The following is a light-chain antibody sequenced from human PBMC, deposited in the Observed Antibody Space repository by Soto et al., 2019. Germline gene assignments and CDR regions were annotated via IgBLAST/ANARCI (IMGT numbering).Light chain of an antibody. CDR2: GAS. Sequence: EIVLTQSPGTLSLSPGERATLSCRASQSVSSSSLAWYQQKPGQAPRLLIYGASSRATGIPDRFSGSGSGTDFTLNISRLEPEDFAVYYCQQYSSSPPKYTFGQGTKLEIK. CDR3: QQYSSSPPKYT. V-gene: IGKV3-20*01. CDR1: QSVSSSS. J-gene: IGKJ2*01.